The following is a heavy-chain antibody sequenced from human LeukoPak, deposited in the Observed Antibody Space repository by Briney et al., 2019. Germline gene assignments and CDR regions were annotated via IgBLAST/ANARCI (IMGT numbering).Heavy chain of an antibody. CDR3: ARDDYGDSFQL. CDR1: GESITSGQYY. CDR2: FYISGFT. Sequence: SETLSLTCTVSGESITSGQYYWSWIRQSAVKGLEWIGRFYISGFTNYNPSLKSRVTISLDRSRNQFFLNLTSVTAADTAVYCCARDDYGDSFQLWGQGTLVTVSS. J-gene: IGHJ1*01. D-gene: IGHD4-17*01. V-gene: IGHV4-61*02.